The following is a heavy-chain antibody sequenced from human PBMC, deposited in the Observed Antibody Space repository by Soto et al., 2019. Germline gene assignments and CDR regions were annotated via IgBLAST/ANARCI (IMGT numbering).Heavy chain of an antibody. CDR2: MNPNSGNT. Sequence: QVQLVQSGAEVKKPGASVKVSCKASGYTFTSYDINWVRQATGQGLEWMGWMNPNSGNTGYAQKFQGTATMARNTSISTAYMELSSLRSEDTAVYYGASEKTSYGMDVWGQGTTVTVSS. CDR1: GYTFTSYD. V-gene: IGHV1-8*01. CDR3: ASEKTSYGMDV. J-gene: IGHJ6*02.